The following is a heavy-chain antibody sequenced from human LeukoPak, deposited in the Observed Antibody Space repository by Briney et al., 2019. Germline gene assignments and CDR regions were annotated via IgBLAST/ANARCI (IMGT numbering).Heavy chain of an antibody. D-gene: IGHD3-22*01. CDR2: SNAGNGNT. Sequence: ASVKVSCKASGYTCTSYAMHWVRQAPGQRLEWMGWSNAGNGNTNYSQEFLGRLTITRDTSASTAYMELSSLRSEDMAVYYCARAYHYDDGSGYYLGYYFDYWGQGTLVTVSS. V-gene: IGHV1-3*02. CDR1: GYTCTSYA. CDR3: ARAYHYDDGSGYYLGYYFDY. J-gene: IGHJ4*02.